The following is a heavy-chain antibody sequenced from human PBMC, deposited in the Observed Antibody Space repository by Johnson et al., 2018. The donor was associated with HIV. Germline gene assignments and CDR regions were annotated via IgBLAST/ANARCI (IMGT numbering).Heavy chain of an antibody. CDR2: INWNGGST. CDR3: ARQTTVVSGDAFDI. Sequence: VQLVESGGGVVRPGGSLRLSCAASGFTFDDNGMSWVRQAPGKGLEWVSGINWNGGSTGYADSVKGRFTISRDNARDTLYLQMHSLRAGDTAVYYCARQTTVVSGDAFDIWGQGTMVTVSS. D-gene: IGHD4-23*01. CDR1: GFTFDDNG. V-gene: IGHV3-20*04. J-gene: IGHJ3*02.